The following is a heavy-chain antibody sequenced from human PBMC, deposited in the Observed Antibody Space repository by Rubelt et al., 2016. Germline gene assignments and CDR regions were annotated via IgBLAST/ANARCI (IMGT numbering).Heavy chain of an antibody. Sequence: QVQLVQSGAEVKKPGASVKVSCKASGYTFTSYAMNWVRQAPGQGLEWMGWINTNTGNPTYAQGFTGRFVFSLETSVSTADLQISSLKAEDTAVYYCAMGSEAATFDYWGQGTLVTVSS. CDR1: GYTFTSYA. J-gene: IGHJ4*02. CDR3: AMGSEAATFDY. V-gene: IGHV7-4-1*02. D-gene: IGHD2-15*01. CDR2: INTNTGNP.